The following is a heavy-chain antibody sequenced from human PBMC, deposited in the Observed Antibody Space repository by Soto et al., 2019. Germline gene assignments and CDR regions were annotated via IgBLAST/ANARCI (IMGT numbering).Heavy chain of an antibody. CDR1: GYTFTSYY. CDR2: INPSGGST. Sequence: ASVKVSCKASGYTFTSYYMHWVRQAPGQGLEWMGIINPSGGSTSYAQKFQGRVTMTRDTSTSTVYMELSSLRSEDTAVYYCARDRGAVVVPAAIFNSGRKKNWFDPWGQGTLVTVSS. CDR3: ARDRGAVVVPAAIFNSGRKKNWFDP. V-gene: IGHV1-46*01. D-gene: IGHD2-2*02. J-gene: IGHJ5*02.